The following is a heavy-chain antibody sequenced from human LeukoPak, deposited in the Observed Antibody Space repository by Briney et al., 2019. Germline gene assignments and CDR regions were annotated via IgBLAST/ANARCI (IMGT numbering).Heavy chain of an antibody. D-gene: IGHD6-13*01. Sequence: KASETLSLTCTVSGGSISSNNYYWGWIRQPPGKGLEWIGSVYFSERTYYNPSLKSRVTISLDTSKNQFSLTVRSVTAADTAVYYCARHGYSYSSSFIFDYWGRGTLVTVSS. V-gene: IGHV4-39*01. CDR3: ARHGYSYSSSFIFDY. CDR1: GGSISSNNYY. CDR2: VYFSERT. J-gene: IGHJ4*02.